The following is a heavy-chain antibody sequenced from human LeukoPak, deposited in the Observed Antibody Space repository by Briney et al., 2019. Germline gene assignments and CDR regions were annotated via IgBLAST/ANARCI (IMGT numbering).Heavy chain of an antibody. J-gene: IGHJ4*02. CDR1: GFIFSYYY. D-gene: IGHD1-7*01. Sequence: GGSLRLSCAASGFIFSYYYLTWIRQAPEKGLEWVGYISSSGSAIYYGDSVKGRFTISRDNAKNSLYLQMDSLRAEDTAVYYCATDLTGTTYDYWGQGSLVTVSS. V-gene: IGHV3-11*04. CDR3: ATDLTGTTYDY. CDR2: ISSSGSAI.